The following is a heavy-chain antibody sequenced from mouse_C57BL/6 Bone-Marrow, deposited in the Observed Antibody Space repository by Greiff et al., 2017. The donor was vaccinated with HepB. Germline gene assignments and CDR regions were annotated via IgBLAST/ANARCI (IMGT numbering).Heavy chain of an antibody. CDR2: ILPGSGST. J-gene: IGHJ2*01. CDR3: ARSRFLYYYGSSSYFDY. Sequence: QVQLQQSGAELMKPGASVKLSCKATGYTFTGYWIEWVKQRPGHGLEWIGEILPGSGSTNYNEKFKGKATFTADTSSNTAYMQLSSLTTEDSAIYYCARSRFLYYYGSSSYFDYWGQGTTLTVSS. V-gene: IGHV1-9*01. D-gene: IGHD1-1*01. CDR1: GYTFTGYW.